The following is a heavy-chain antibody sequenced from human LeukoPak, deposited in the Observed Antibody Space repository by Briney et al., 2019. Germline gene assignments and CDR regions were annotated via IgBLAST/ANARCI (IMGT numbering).Heavy chain of an antibody. J-gene: IGHJ3*02. CDR3: ARETVEMATISRNDAFDI. D-gene: IGHD5-24*01. CDR1: GGSISSYY. V-gene: IGHV4-59*01. Sequence: SETLSLTCTVSGGSISSYYWSWIRQPPGKGLEWIGYIYYSGSTNYNPSLKSRVTISVDTSKNQFPLKLSSVTAADTAVYYCARETVEMATISRNDAFDIWGQGTMVTVSS. CDR2: IYYSGST.